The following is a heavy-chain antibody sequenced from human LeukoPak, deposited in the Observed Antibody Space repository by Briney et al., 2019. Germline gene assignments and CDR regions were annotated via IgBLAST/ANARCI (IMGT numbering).Heavy chain of an antibody. CDR2: IWYDGSNK. CDR1: GFTFSTYG. Sequence: GGSLRLSCAASGFTFSTYGMHWVRQAPGKGLEWVAVIWYDGSNKYYADSVKGRFTISRDNSKNTLYLQMDSLRAEDTAVYYCARAAQHYYDSSGSRPDAFDIWGQGTMVTVSS. CDR3: ARAAQHYYDSSGSRPDAFDI. J-gene: IGHJ3*02. D-gene: IGHD3-22*01. V-gene: IGHV3-33*08.